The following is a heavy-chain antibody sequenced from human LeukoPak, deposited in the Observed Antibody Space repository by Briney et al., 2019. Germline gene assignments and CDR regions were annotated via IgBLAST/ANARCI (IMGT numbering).Heavy chain of an antibody. CDR2: IYYSGST. J-gene: IGHJ4*02. CDR3: ASSTYYDFWSGYPFDY. Sequence: SETLSLTCTVSGGSMRNSYWSWIRQPPGKGLEWIGYIYYSGSTNYNPSLKSRVTISVDTSKNQFSLKLSSVTAADTAVYYCASSTYYDFWSGYPFDYWGRGTLVTVSS. V-gene: IGHV4-59*01. CDR1: GGSMRNSY. D-gene: IGHD3-3*01.